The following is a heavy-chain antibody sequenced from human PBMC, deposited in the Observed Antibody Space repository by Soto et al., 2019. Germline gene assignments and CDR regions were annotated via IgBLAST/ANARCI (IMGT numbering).Heavy chain of an antibody. D-gene: IGHD6-6*01. J-gene: IGHJ5*02. CDR3: ASQHYGRSSSSSFDP. V-gene: IGHV4-59*01. CDR2: LYYIGSA. Sequence: QVQLQESGPGLVKPSETLSLTCTVSGGSISNYYWSWIRQPPGKGLEWIGYLYYIGSANYNPSLKSRVTMSLDTSKTQSSLKLSAVTTADTAVYDCASQHYGRSSSSSFDPWGQGTLVTVSS. CDR1: GGSISNYY.